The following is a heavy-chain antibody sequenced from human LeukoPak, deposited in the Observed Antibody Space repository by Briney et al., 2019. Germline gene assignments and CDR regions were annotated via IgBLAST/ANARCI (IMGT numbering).Heavy chain of an antibody. V-gene: IGHV1-8*01. CDR2: MNPNSGNT. D-gene: IGHD6-6*01. CDR1: GYTFTSYD. Sequence: ASVKVSCKASGYTFTSYDINWVRQATGQGLEWMGWMNPNSGNTGYAQKFQGRATMTRNTSISTAYMELSSLRSEDTAVYYCARTIAARWFDPWGQGTLVTVSS. J-gene: IGHJ5*02. CDR3: ARTIAARWFDP.